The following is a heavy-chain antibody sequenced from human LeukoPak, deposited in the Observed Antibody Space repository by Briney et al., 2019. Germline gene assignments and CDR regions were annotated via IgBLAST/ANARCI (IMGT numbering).Heavy chain of an antibody. V-gene: IGHV3-30*02. CDR3: AKDRQTITIFGVVNTPRANFDY. CDR1: GFSFSRYD. Sequence: GGSLRLSCAASGFSFSRYDIHWVRQAPGKGLEWVAFIRYDGSNKNYADSVKGRFTISRDSFMSTVYLQMNSLRAEDTAVYYCAKDRQTITIFGVVNTPRANFDYWGQGTLVTVSS. J-gene: IGHJ4*02. CDR2: IRYDGSNK. D-gene: IGHD3-3*01.